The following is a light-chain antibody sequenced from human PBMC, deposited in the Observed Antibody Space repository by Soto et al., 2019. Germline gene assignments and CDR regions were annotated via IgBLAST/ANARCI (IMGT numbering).Light chain of an antibody. CDR1: NSDVGGYNY. Sequence: QSALTQPASVSGSPGQSITISCTGTNSDVGGYNYVSWYQQHPGKAPELMSYEVSHRPSGVSNRFSGSKSDNTASLTISGLQAEDEADYYCSSYTSISTLYVFGTGTKV. CDR2: EVS. J-gene: IGLJ1*01. CDR3: SSYTSISTLYV. V-gene: IGLV2-14*01.